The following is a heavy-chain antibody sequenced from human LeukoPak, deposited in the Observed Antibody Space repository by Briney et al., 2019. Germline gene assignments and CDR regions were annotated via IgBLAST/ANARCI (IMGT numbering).Heavy chain of an antibody. Sequence: SGPALVKPTQTLTLTCTFGGFSLTTGVAVAWIRQPPGKALEWIALTFWDDEKRYSSSLESRLTITKYTSRDQVVLTMTNVDPADTTTYFCAQRRRYCIGGTCAYNFDQWGQGVLVTVSS. CDR1: GFSLTTGVA. J-gene: IGHJ4*02. CDR3: AQRRRYCIGGTCAYNFDQ. CDR2: TFWDDEK. D-gene: IGHD2-15*01. V-gene: IGHV2-5*02.